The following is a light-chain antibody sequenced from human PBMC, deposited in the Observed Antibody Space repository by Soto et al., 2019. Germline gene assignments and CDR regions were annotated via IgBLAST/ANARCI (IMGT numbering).Light chain of an antibody. Sequence: EMVLTQSPGTLSLSPGERATLYCRASQSVSTSNLAWYQQKPGQAPRLLIYGASSMATGIPDRLSGGGSGTDFTLTISRLVHDGFAVYYCQQYSTSTWTFDQATKVEI. CDR1: QSVSTSN. CDR3: QQYSTSTWT. V-gene: IGKV3-20*01. J-gene: IGKJ1*01. CDR2: GAS.